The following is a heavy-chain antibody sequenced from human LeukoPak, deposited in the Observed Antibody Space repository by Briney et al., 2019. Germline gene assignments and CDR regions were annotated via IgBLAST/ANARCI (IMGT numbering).Heavy chain of an antibody. V-gene: IGHV3-23*01. Sequence: GGSLRLSCVASGFTFSSYAMTWVRQAPGKGLEWVSAIRGSGGSTYYADSVKGRFTISRDNSKNTLDLQMNSLRADDTAVYYCTKGRDGNNLDYWGQGTLVTVSS. CDR3: TKGRDGNNLDY. CDR2: IRGSGGST. CDR1: GFTFSSYA. J-gene: IGHJ4*02. D-gene: IGHD5-24*01.